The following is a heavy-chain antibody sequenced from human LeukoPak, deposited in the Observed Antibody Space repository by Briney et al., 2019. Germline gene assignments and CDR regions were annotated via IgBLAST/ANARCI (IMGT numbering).Heavy chain of an antibody. CDR3: ARRAGGKYYYYYMDV. V-gene: IGHV5-51*01. CDR2: IYPGDSDT. Sequence: GESLKISCKGSGYSINTYWIGWVRQMPGKGLEWMGLIYPGDSDTRYSPSFQGQVTISADKSNSTAYLQWSSLKASDTAMYYCARRAGGKYYYYYMDVWGKGTTVTVSS. CDR1: GYSINTYW. D-gene: IGHD3-10*01. J-gene: IGHJ6*03.